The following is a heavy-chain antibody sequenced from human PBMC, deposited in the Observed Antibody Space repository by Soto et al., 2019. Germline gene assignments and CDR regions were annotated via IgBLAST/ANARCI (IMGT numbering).Heavy chain of an antibody. V-gene: IGHV3-30-3*01. J-gene: IGHJ6*02. CDR2: ISYDGSNK. CDR1: GFTFSSYA. D-gene: IGHD5-12*01. Sequence: GGSLRLSCAAXGFTFSSYAMHWVRQAPGKGLEWVAVISYDGSNKYYADSVKGRFTISRDNSKNTLYLQMNSLRAEDTAVYYCARDYYRFNSGYGFSMDVWGQGTTVTVSS. CDR3: ARDYYRFNSGYGFSMDV.